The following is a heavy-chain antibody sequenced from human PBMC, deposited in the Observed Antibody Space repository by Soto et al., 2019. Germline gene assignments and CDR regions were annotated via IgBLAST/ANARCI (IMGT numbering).Heavy chain of an antibody. V-gene: IGHV3-30*18. D-gene: IGHD2-21*01. CDR2: ILYDGSKE. J-gene: IGHJ4*02. Sequence: GGSLRLSCTDSGFSFNTYVMDWVRQAPGKGLEWVARILYDGSKEYYADPVKGRFTISRDNSKNTLYLQMDRLRVEDTAVYFCAKGLALMADHWGQGTPVTVSS. CDR1: GFSFNTYV. CDR3: AKGLALMADH.